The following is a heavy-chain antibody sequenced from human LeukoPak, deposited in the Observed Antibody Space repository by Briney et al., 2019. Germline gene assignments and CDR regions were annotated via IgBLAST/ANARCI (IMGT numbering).Heavy chain of an antibody. J-gene: IGHJ6*03. CDR2: INPSGGST. D-gene: IGHD1-1*01. CDR1: GYTFTSYY. Sequence: ASVKVSCKASGYTFTSYYMHWVRQAPGQGLEWMGIINPSGGSTSYAQKFQGRVTMTRDMSTSTVYMELSRLRSDDTAVYYCARDNHNWNPLGAVWEYYMDVWGKGTTVTISS. V-gene: IGHV1-46*01. CDR3: ARDNHNWNPLGAVWEYYMDV.